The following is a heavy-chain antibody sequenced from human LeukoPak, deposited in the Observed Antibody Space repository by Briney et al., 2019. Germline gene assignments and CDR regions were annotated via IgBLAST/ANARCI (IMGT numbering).Heavy chain of an antibody. CDR2: IYYSGST. CDR1: GGSISSYY. CDR3: ARVSIGNYYGSGSYRANWFDP. J-gene: IGHJ5*02. Sequence: SETLSLTCTVSGGSISSYYWSWIRQPPGKGLEWIGYIYYSGSTNYNPSLKSRVTISVDTSKNQFSLKLSSVTAADTAVYYCARVSIGNYYGSGSYRANWFDPWGQGTLVTVSS. D-gene: IGHD3-10*01. V-gene: IGHV4-59*01.